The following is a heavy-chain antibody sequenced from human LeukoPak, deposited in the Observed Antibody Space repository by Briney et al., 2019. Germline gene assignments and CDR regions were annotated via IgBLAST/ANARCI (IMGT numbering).Heavy chain of an antibody. Sequence: SETLSLTCVVSGGSLSTHHWSWIRQSPGRGLEWIGYVSDSGSTNYNPSLKSRVTISVDTSKNQFSLMLSSVTAADTAVYYCARGYDSSAYYPFNYWGQGTLVTVSS. CDR2: VSDSGST. V-gene: IGHV4-59*11. CDR3: ARGYDSSAYYPFNY. CDR1: GGSLSTHH. D-gene: IGHD3-22*01. J-gene: IGHJ4*02.